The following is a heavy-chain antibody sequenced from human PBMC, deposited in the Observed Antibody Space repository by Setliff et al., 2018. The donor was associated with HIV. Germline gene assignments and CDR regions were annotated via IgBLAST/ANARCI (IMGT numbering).Heavy chain of an antibody. CDR1: GGSISGNA. CDR3: VRHHDSDFSGDPDWFDP. CDR2: IYHSGST. J-gene: IGHJ5*02. D-gene: IGHD2-15*01. V-gene: IGHV4-59*08. Sequence: PSETLSLTCSVSGGSISGNAWSWIRQPPGKGLEWIGNIYHSGSTNYNPSLKSRAAISVDRSKRHFFLKLRSVTAADTAVYYCVRHHDSDFSGDPDWFDPWGQGTLVTVSS.